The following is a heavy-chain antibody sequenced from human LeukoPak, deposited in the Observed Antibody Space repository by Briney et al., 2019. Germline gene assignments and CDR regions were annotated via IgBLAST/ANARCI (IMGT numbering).Heavy chain of an antibody. Sequence: PGGSLRLSCAASGFTFSTYSMNWVRQAPGEGLEWVSSITGSSTYIYYSDSLRGRFTISRDNAKNSVYLQMNSLRAEDTAVYYCARGGISSSWGYWGQGTLVTVSS. J-gene: IGHJ4*02. CDR2: ITGSSTYI. V-gene: IGHV3-21*01. CDR1: GFTFSTYS. D-gene: IGHD6-13*01. CDR3: ARGGISSSWGY.